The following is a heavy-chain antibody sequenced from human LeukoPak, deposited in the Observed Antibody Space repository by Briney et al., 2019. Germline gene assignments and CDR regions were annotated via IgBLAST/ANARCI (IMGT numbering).Heavy chain of an antibody. D-gene: IGHD3/OR15-3a*01. V-gene: IGHV3-23*01. CDR1: GFTFFTSH. CDR2: ISDNGGTT. Sequence: GGSLRLSCTASGFTFFTSHMHWVRQAPGKGLDWVSVISDNGGTTYYADSVKGRFTISRDNSKNTLYLQMNSLRAEDTAIYYCAKVRTGHYFDYWGQGTLVTVSS. CDR3: AKVRTGHYFDY. J-gene: IGHJ4*02.